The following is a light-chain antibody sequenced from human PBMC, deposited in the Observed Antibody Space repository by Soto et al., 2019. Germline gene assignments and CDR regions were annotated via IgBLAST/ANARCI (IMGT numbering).Light chain of an antibody. Sequence: EIVMTRSPATLSLSPGERATLSCRASQTIDNTLAWYQRKPGQAPRLPIYDASTRATGVPARFSGSGSGTDFTLTISSLQSEDFAVYYCQHYNYWPYTFGQGTKVDIK. CDR1: QTIDNT. CDR2: DAS. J-gene: IGKJ2*01. V-gene: IGKV3-15*01. CDR3: QHYNYWPYT.